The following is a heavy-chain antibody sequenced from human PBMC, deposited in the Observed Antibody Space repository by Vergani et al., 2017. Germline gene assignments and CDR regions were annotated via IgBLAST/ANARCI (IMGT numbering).Heavy chain of an antibody. CDR3: ARDGLDDSNADY. CDR1: GGSISSSSYY. D-gene: IGHD4-11*01. J-gene: IGHJ4*02. V-gene: IGHV3-48*01. Sequence: LRLQESGPGLVKPSETLSLTCTVSGGSISSSSYYWGWVRQAPGKGLEWVSYISSSSSTIYYADSVKGRFTISRDNAKNSLYLQMNSLRAEDTAVYYCARDGLDDSNADYWGQGTLVTVSS. CDR2: ISSSSSTI.